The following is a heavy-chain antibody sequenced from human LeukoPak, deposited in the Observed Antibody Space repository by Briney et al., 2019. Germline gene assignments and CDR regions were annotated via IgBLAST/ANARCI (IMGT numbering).Heavy chain of an antibody. CDR1: GGSFSGYY. CDR2: INHSGSN. CDR3: ARGPYHWFXX. J-gene: IGHJ5*02. Sequence: SETLSLTCAVYGGSFSGYYWSWIRQPPGKGLAWIGEINHSGSNNYNPSLKSRVTISVDTSKNQFSLKLSSVTAADTAVYYCARGPYHWFXXWGQXXLVT. V-gene: IGHV4-34*01.